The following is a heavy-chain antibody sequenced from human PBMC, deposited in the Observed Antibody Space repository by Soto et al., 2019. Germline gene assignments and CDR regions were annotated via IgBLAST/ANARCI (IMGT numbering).Heavy chain of an antibody. D-gene: IGHD6-6*01. CDR2: IYHSGST. V-gene: IGHV4-31*03. J-gene: IGHJ5*02. CDR3: ARESIAARVSSGVENWFDP. CDR1: GGSISSGGYY. Sequence: SETLSLTCTVSGGSISSGGYYWSWIRQHPGKGLEWIGYIYHSGSTYYNPSLKSRVTISVDRSKNQFSLKLSSVTAADTAVYYCARESIAARVSSGVENWFDPWGQGTLVTVSS.